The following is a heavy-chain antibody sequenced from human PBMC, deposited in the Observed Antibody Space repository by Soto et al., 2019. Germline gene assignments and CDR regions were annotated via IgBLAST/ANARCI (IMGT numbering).Heavy chain of an antibody. V-gene: IGHV1-18*04. CDR1: GYTFTRDG. CDR2: ISAYNGNT. CDR3: ARDAVDTAMGWPECFDY. D-gene: IGHD5-18*01. Sequence: QVQLVQSGAEVKKPGASVKFSCKASGYTFTRDGISWVRQDPGQGLEWMGWISAYNGNTNYAQKLQGRVPMTTDTSKSTAYMELRSLRSGDKAVYYCARDAVDTAMGWPECFDYWGQGTLVTVSS. J-gene: IGHJ4*02.